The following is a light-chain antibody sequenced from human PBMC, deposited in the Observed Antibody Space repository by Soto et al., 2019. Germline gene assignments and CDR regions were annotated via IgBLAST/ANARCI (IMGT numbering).Light chain of an antibody. CDR2: NVN. CDR1: SGDVGGHDY. Sequence: QSALTQVASVSGSPGQSITISCTGTSGDVGGHDYVSWYQQYPGKAPKLMIYNVNYRPSGVSNRFSGSKSGNTASLAISGLQAEYEAKYYCSSYTNTNPVVFGGGTKLTV. J-gene: IGLJ2*01. V-gene: IGLV2-14*03. CDR3: SSYTNTNPVV.